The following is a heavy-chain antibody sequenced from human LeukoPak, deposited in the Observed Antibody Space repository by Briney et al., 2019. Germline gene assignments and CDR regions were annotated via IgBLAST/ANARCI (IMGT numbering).Heavy chain of an antibody. CDR1: GFTFSSYA. CDR3: AKVDCGGDCYPRLYYYYGMDV. D-gene: IGHD2-21*02. Sequence: PGGSLGLSCAASGFTFSSYAMSWVRQAPGKGLEWVSAISGSGGSTYYADSVKGRFAISRDNSKNTPYLQMNSLRAEDTAVYYCAKVDCGGDCYPRLYYYYGMDVWGQGTTVTVSS. J-gene: IGHJ6*02. CDR2: ISGSGGST. V-gene: IGHV3-23*01.